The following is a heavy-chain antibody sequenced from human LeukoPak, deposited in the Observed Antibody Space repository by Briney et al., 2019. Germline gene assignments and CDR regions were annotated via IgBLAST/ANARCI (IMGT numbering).Heavy chain of an antibody. Sequence: PGGPLRLSCAASGFTFSSYAMHWVRQAPGKGLEWVAVISYDGSNKYYADSVKGRFTISRDNSKSTLFLQMDSLRGEDTAVYYCARFQVEADTFDIWGQGTMVTISS. V-gene: IGHV3-30-3*01. CDR1: GFTFSSYA. D-gene: IGHD2-15*01. J-gene: IGHJ3*02. CDR2: ISYDGSNK. CDR3: ARFQVEADTFDI.